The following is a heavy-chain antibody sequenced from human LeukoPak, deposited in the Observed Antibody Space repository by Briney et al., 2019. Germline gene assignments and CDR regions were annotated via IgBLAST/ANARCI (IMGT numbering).Heavy chain of an antibody. D-gene: IGHD1/OR15-1a*01. V-gene: IGHV4-34*01. J-gene: IGHJ4*02. CDR2: IYHSGST. CDR3: ARGRTGTRVDY. CDR1: GGSFSGYY. Sequence: SETLSLTCAVYGGSFSGYYWSWIRQPPGKGLEWIGEIYHSGSTNYNPSLKSRVTISVDKSKNQFSLKLSSVTAADTAVYYCARGRTGTRVDYWGQGTLVTVSS.